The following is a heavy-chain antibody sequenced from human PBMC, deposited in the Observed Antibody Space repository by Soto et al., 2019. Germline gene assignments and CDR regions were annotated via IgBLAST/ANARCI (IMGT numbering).Heavy chain of an antibody. CDR3: ARDDLGGSGSYYLYNWFDP. Sequence: QVQLVQSGAEEKKPGASVKVSCKASGYTFTSYAMHWVRQAPGQRLEWMGWINAGNGNTKYSQKFQGRVTITRDTSASTAYMELSSLRSEDTAVYYCARDDLGGSGSYYLYNWFDPWGQGTLVTVSS. V-gene: IGHV1-3*05. J-gene: IGHJ5*02. CDR1: GYTFTSYA. D-gene: IGHD3-10*01. CDR2: INAGNGNT.